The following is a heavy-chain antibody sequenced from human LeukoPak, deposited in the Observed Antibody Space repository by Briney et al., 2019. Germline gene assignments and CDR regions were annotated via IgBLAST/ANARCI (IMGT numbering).Heavy chain of an antibody. V-gene: IGHV4-4*09. Sequence: SETLSLTCTVSGGSISSYYWSWIRQPPGKGLEWIGYIYISGSTNYNPSLKSRVTISVDTSKNQFSLKLSSVTATDTAVYYCARWMRYSYGDTWGQGTLVTVSS. CDR3: ARWMRYSYGDT. J-gene: IGHJ5*02. CDR1: GGSISSYY. D-gene: IGHD5-18*01. CDR2: IYISGST.